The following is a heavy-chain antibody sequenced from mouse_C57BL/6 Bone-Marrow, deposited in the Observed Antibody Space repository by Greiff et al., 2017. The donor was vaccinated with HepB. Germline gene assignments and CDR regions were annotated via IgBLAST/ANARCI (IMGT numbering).Heavy chain of an antibody. D-gene: IGHD1-1*01. CDR2: IYPRSGNT. CDR3: ARWITTVVARGYFDV. J-gene: IGHJ1*03. Sequence: QVQLQQSGAELARPGASVKLSCKASGYTFTSYGISWVKQRTGQGLEWIGEIYPRSGNTYYNEKFKGKATLTADKSSSTAYMELRSLTSEDSAVYFCARWITTVVARGYFDVWGTGTTVTVSS. CDR1: GYTFTSYG. V-gene: IGHV1-81*01.